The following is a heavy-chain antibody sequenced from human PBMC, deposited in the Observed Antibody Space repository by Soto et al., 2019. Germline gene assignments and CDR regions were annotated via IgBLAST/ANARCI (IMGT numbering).Heavy chain of an antibody. CDR2: IYYSGST. J-gene: IGHJ4*02. CDR1: GGSISSYY. V-gene: IGHV4-59*01. D-gene: IGHD4-17*01. CDR3: ARETTYGDYDLFDY. Sequence: SETLSLTCTVSGGSISSYYWSWIRQPPGKGLEWIGYIYYSGSTNYNPSLKSRVTISVDTSKNQFSLKLSSVTAADTAVYYCARETTYGDYDLFDYWGQGTLVTVSS.